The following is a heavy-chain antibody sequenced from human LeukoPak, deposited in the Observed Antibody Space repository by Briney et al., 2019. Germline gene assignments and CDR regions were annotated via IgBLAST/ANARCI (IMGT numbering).Heavy chain of an antibody. CDR1: GGSFSGYY. CDR3: ARGPSNIVVVPAATPPLGYFDY. Sequence: SETLSLTCAVYGGSFSGYYWSWIRQPPGKGLEWIGEINHSGSTNYNPSLKGRVTISVDTSKNQFSLKLSSVTAADTAVYYCARGPSNIVVVPAATPPLGYFDYWGQGTLVTVSS. D-gene: IGHD2-2*01. J-gene: IGHJ4*02. V-gene: IGHV4-34*01. CDR2: INHSGST.